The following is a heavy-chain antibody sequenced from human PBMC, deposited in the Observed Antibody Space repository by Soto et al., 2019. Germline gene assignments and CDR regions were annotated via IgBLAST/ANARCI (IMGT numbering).Heavy chain of an antibody. Sequence: QISWNGSGPTLVKPTQTLTPTCTFAGFSLSTRGGGVGWIRQPPGKALEWLALIYWDDDKRYSPSLKSRLTITKDTSKNQVVLTMTNMDPVDTATYYCAHLYYYDSSGYYPFDYWGQGTLVTVSS. CDR3: AHLYYYDSSGYYPFDY. CDR2: IYWDDDK. CDR1: GFSLSTRGGG. V-gene: IGHV2-5*02. D-gene: IGHD3-22*01. J-gene: IGHJ4*02.